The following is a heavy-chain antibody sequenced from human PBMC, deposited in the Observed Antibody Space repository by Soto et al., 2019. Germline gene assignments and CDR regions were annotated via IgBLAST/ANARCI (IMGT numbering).Heavy chain of an antibody. CDR2: ISGSGGST. V-gene: IGHV3-23*01. J-gene: IGHJ4*02. Sequence: GALRVSCAASVFTCSSYAMSWVRQAPGKGLEWVSAISGSGGSTYYADSVKGRFTISRDNSKNTLYLQMNSLRAEDTAVYYCAKKALLARPFDYWGQGTLVTVSS. CDR3: AKKALLARPFDY. CDR1: VFTCSSYA.